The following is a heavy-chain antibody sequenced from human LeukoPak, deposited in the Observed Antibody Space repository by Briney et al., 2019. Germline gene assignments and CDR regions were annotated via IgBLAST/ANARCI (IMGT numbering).Heavy chain of an antibody. CDR2: ISVSGSYT. J-gene: IGHJ6*02. CDR1: GFTFTDYY. V-gene: IGHV3-11*06. Sequence: AGGSLRLSCVASGFTFTDYYMTWIRQTPGKGLEWVSDISVSGSYTNYAESVKGRFTISRDNTKNSLYLQMNSLRAEDTATYYCARSGFYEGYFYYGMNVWGQGTTVTVSS. D-gene: IGHD3-9*01. CDR3: ARSGFYEGYFYYGMNV.